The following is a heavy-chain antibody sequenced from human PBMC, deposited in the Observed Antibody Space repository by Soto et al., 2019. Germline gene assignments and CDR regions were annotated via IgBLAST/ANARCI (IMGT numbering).Heavy chain of an antibody. J-gene: IGHJ4*02. Sequence: SERLLRTCALDARRLCGYYWSYIHQPPRNRRQWIGEISHSGRTNYNPSLQSRVTISVDTSQTQFSLKLSSVTAADTAVYYCARHNLGQQLVPIFFDYWGKGTLVTVS. CDR2: ISHSGRT. CDR3: ARHNLGQQLVPIFFDY. CDR1: ARRLCGYY. V-gene: IGHV4-34*01. D-gene: IGHD6-13*01.